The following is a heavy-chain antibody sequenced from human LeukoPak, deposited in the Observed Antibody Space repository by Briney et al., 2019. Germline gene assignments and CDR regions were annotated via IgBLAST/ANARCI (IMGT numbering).Heavy chain of an antibody. CDR2: IYYSGST. Sequence: SETVSLTCTVSGGSISSYYWSWLRQPPGKGLEGIGYIYYSGSTNYNPSLKSRVTISVDTSKNQFSLKLSSVTAADRAVYYCVRFEYSISSYAFDTWGQGTMVTVSS. D-gene: IGHD6-6*01. V-gene: IGHV4-59*13. CDR1: GGSISSYY. CDR3: VRFEYSISSYAFDT. J-gene: IGHJ3*02.